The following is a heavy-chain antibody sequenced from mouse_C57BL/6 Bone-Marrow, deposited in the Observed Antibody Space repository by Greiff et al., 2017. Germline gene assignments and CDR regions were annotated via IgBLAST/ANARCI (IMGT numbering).Heavy chain of an antibody. V-gene: IGHV1-81*01. CDR3: ARVDYGGYAMDY. CDR1: GYTFTSYG. Sequence: QVQLKESGAELARPGASVKLSCKASGYTFTSYGISWVKQRTGQGLEWIGEIYPRSGNTYYNEKFKGKATLTADKSSSTAYMELRSLTSEGSAVYFCARVDYGGYAMDYWGQGTSVTVSS. J-gene: IGHJ4*01. D-gene: IGHD2-4*01. CDR2: IYPRSGNT.